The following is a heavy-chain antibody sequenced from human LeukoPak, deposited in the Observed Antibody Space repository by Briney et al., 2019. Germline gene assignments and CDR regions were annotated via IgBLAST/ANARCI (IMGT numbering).Heavy chain of an antibody. J-gene: IGHJ6*03. CDR1: GYTFTSYG. Sequence: ASVKVSCKASGYTFTSYGISWVRQAPGQGLEWMGWISAYNGNTNYAQKLQGRVTMTTDTSTSTAYMELRSLRSDDTAVYYCARNGTAVVGNDYYYYYMDVGGKGPRSPSP. CDR3: ARNGTAVVGNDYYYYYMDV. D-gene: IGHD2-15*01. CDR2: ISAYNGNT. V-gene: IGHV1-18*01.